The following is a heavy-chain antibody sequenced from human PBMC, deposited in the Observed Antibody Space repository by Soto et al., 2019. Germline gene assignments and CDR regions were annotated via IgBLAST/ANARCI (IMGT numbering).Heavy chain of an antibody. V-gene: IGHV4-39*01. J-gene: IGHJ3*02. CDR3: ARAGGQRHRNAFKI. CDR1: GDSISSSNYY. D-gene: IGHD6-25*01. Sequence: SETLSLTCTVSGDSISSSNYYWGWTRQPPGKGLEWIGSVHYTENTYYNPSLVRRVTISLDTSQNQISLHLTSVTAADTSVYYCARAGGQRHRNAFKIWGQGTMVTVSS. CDR2: VHYTENT.